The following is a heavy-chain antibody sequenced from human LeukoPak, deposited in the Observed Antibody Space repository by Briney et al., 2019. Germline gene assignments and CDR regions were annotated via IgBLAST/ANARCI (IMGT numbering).Heavy chain of an antibody. J-gene: IGHJ5*02. CDR1: GVSISSHY. CDR2: IYTSGST. V-gene: IGHV4-4*07. D-gene: IGHD3-10*01. Sequence: PSETLSLTCAASGVSISSHYWSWIRQPAGKGLEWIWGIYTSGSTHYTPSLKGRVTISIDTSKNQLSLQLSSVTAADTAVYYCARDPPSIRGVKRGWFDPWGQGTLVTVSS. CDR3: ARDPPSIRGVKRGWFDP.